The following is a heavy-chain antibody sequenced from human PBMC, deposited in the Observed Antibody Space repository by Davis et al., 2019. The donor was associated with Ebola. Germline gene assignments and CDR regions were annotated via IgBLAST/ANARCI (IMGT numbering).Heavy chain of an antibody. CDR3: AKHGSTSCYAGDCYFDY. J-gene: IGHJ4*02. Sequence: PGGSLRLSCAASGFDFSDYSMTWVRQAPGMGLDWVSAISGSGGSTYYADSVKGRFTISRDNSKNTLYLQMHSLRAEDTAVYYCAKHGSTSCYAGDCYFDYWGQGTLVTVSS. CDR2: ISGSGGST. D-gene: IGHD2-2*01. V-gene: IGHV3-23*01. CDR1: GFDFSDYS.